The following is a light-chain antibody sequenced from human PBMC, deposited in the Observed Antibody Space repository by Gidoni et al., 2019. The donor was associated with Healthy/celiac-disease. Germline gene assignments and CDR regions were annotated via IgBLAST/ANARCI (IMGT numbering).Light chain of an antibody. CDR2: DDS. Sequence: QSPPTQTRPVSASPGQSVTISFTGTSSDVGSYNYVSWYQQHPGKAPNLMIYDDSKRPSGVPDRFSGSKSGNTASLTISGLQAEDEADYCCCSYAGSYTYVFGTGTKVTVL. CDR1: SSDVGSYNY. CDR3: CSYAGSYTYV. J-gene: IGLJ1*01. V-gene: IGLV2-11*01.